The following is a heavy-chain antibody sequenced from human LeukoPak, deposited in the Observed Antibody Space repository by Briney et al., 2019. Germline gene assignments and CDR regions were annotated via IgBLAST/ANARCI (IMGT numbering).Heavy chain of an antibody. D-gene: IGHD3-22*01. V-gene: IGHV4-39*07. CDR2: IYYSGST. J-gene: IGHJ3*02. CDR3: ASYTITMIVVKWDAFDI. CDR1: GGSISSSSYY. Sequence: PSETLSLTCTVSGGSISSSSYYWGWIRQPPGKGLEWIGSIYYSGSTYYNPSLKSRVTISVDTSKNQFSLKLSSVTAADTAVYYCASYTITMIVVKWDAFDIWGQGTMVTVSS.